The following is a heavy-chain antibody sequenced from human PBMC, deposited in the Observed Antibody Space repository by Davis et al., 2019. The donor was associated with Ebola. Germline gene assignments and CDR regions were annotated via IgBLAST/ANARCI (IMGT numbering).Heavy chain of an antibody. J-gene: IGHJ6*03. CDR1: GFTFSSYS. CDR3: ARARVAAADSIYYYYYMDV. D-gene: IGHD6-13*01. CDR2: ISSSSSTI. V-gene: IGHV3-48*04. Sequence: GGSLRLSCAASGFTFSSYSMNWVRQAPGKGLEWVSYISSSSSTIYYADSVKGRFTISRDNAKNSLYLQMNSLRVEDTAVYYCARARVAAADSIYYYYYMDVWGKGTTVTVS.